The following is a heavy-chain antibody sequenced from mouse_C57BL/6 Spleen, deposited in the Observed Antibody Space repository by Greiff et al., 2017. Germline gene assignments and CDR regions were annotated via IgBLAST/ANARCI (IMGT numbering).Heavy chain of an antibody. CDR3: ARDGVYGNYGAY. J-gene: IGHJ3*01. CDR2: IYPGDGDT. CDR1: GYAFSSYW. D-gene: IGHD2-1*01. Sequence: LQESGAELVKPGASVKISCKASGYAFSSYWMNWVKQRPGKGLEWIGQIYPGDGDTNYNGKFKGKATLTADKSSSTAYMQLSSLTSEDSAVYFCARDGVYGNYGAYWGQGTLVTVSA. V-gene: IGHV1-80*01.